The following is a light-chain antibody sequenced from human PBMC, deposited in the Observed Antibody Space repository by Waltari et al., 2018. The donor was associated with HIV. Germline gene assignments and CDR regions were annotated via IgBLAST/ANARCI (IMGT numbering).Light chain of an antibody. CDR1: SSDVGAYNL. CDR2: DVS. J-gene: IGLJ3*02. V-gene: IGLV2-23*02. Sequence: QTALTQPASVSGSPGQSITISCTGTSSDVGAYNLVSWYQQHPGKAPRLIIYDVSERPAGVSNRFTGSKSGNTASLTISGLQAEDEADYYCCPYVSEIVPCVFGGGTKLTVL. CDR3: CPYVSEIVPCV.